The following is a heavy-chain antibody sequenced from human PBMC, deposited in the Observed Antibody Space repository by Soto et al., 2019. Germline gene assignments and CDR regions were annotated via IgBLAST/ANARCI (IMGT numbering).Heavy chain of an antibody. CDR1: GGSISSYY. D-gene: IGHD2-21*02. CDR3: ARDLVTSGFDI. J-gene: IGHJ3*02. CDR2: IYYSGST. V-gene: IGHV4-59*01. Sequence: TSETLSLTCTVSGGSISSYYWSWIRQPPGKGLEWIGYIYYSGSTNYNPSLKSRVTISVDTSKNQFSLKLSSVTAADTAVYYCARDLVTSGFDIWGQGTMVTVSS.